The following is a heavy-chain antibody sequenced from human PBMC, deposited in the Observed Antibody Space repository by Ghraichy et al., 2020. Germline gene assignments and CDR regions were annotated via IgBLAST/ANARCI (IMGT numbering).Heavy chain of an antibody. CDR3: ARAGGTGRRPYYFDY. V-gene: IGHV3-7*03. Sequence: GGSLRLSCTASGFTFSIYWMTWVRQAPGKGLEWVANIKQDGTEKYYVDSVKGRFTISRDNAKNSLHLQMDSLRPEDTAVYYCARAGGTGRRPYYFDYWGQGTLVTVSS. D-gene: IGHD3-16*01. J-gene: IGHJ4*02. CDR2: IKQDGTEK. CDR1: GFTFSIYW.